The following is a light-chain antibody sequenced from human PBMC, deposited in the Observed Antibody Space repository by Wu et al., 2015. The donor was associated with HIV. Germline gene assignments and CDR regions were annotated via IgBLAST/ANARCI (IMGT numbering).Light chain of an antibody. Sequence: EIVLTQSPATLSLSPGERATLSCRASQTVYNYFAWYQQRPGQAPRLLIYETSNRATGIPDRFVGSGSGTEFTLTINRLEPEDFAIFYCQQYGGSPITFGQGTRLEI. CDR1: QTVYNY. J-gene: IGKJ5*01. CDR2: ETS. CDR3: QQYGGSPIT. V-gene: IGKV3-11*01.